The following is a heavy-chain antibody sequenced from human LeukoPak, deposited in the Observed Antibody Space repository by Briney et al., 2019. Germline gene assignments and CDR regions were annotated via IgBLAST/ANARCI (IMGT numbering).Heavy chain of an antibody. CDR2: IYYSGRN. D-gene: IGHD3-16*01. V-gene: IGHV4-59*08. Sequence: SETLSLTCTVSGGSISSYYWSWIRQPPGKGLEWVGYIYYSGRNNYNPSLKRGVTISVDPSKNQFSLTLSSVTAADTAVYYCARHGGGWFDPWGQGTLVTVSS. J-gene: IGHJ5*02. CDR1: GGSISSYY. CDR3: ARHGGGWFDP.